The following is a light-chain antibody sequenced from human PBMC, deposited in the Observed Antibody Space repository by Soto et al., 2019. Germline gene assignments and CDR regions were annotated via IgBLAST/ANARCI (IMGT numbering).Light chain of an antibody. V-gene: IGKV2-28*01. CDR1: QSLLHSDGYIY. Sequence: DIVMTQSPLSLPVTPGEPASISCRSSQSLLHSDGYIYLDWYLQRPGQSPQLLICLGSNRASGVPDRFSGSGSGTHFTLTISRVEAEDFGVYYCMQALQNPWTFGQGTRLEFK. CDR2: LGS. CDR3: MQALQNPWT. J-gene: IGKJ1*01.